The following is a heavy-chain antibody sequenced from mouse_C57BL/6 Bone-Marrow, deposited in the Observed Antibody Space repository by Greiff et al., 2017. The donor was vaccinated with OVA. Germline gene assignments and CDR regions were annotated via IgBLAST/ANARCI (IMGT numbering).Heavy chain of an antibody. D-gene: IGHD1-1*01. CDR3: TSMNYYGSSSWFAY. CDR2: ISSGGDYI. V-gene: IGHV5-9-1*02. Sequence: EVKVVESGEGLVKPGGSLTLSCAASGFTFSSYAMSWVRQTPEKRLEWVAYISSGGDYIYYADTVKGRFTISRDNARNTLYLQMSSLKSEDTSMYYCTSMNYYGSSSWFAYWGQGTLVTVSA. CDR1: GFTFSSYA. J-gene: IGHJ3*01.